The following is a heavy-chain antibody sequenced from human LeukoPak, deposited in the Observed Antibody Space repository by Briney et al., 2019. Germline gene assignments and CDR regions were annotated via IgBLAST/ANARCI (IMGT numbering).Heavy chain of an antibody. CDR1: GYTFTSYG. J-gene: IGHJ6*02. V-gene: IGHV1-18*01. CDR3: AQRGYSGYYYGLDV. D-gene: IGHD5-12*01. CDR2: IRAYNGNT. Sequence: WASVTVSCKASGYTFTSYGISWVRQAPGQGLEWMGWIRAYNGNTNYAQKLQGRVTMTTDTSTSTAYMELRSLRSDDTAVYYCAQRGYSGYYYGLDVWGQGTTVTVSS.